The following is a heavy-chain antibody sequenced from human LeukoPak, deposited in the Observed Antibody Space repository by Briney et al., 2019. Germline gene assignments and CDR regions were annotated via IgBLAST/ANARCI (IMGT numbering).Heavy chain of an antibody. Sequence: GGSLRLSRAASGFTFTTYTVNWVRQAPGMGLEWVSSISSSGDYTYYADSVKGRFTISRDNAKNSLYLQMNSLRAEDTAVYYCAKEPSRLVTFDYWGQGTLVTVSS. CDR3: AKEPSRLVTFDY. D-gene: IGHD3-9*01. J-gene: IGHJ4*02. V-gene: IGHV3-21*01. CDR2: ISSSGDYT. CDR1: GFTFTTYT.